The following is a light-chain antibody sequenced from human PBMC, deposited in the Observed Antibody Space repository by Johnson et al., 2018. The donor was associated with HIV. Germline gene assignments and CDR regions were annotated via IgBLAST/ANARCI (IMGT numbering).Light chain of an antibody. J-gene: IGLJ1*01. V-gene: IGLV1-51*02. CDR3: GTWDNSLFTGGG. CDR1: SSNIGNNY. Sequence: QSVLTQPPSVSAAPGQKVTISCSGSSSNIGNNYVSWYQQLPGTAPKLLIYENNKRPSGIPDRFSGSKSGTSATLGITGLQTGDEADYYFGTWDNSLFTGGGFGAGTKVIVL. CDR2: ENN.